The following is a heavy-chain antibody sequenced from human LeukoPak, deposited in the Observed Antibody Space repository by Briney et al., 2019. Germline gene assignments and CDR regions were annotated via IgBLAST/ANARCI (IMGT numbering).Heavy chain of an antibody. CDR1: GGSISSSNW. V-gene: IGHV4-4*02. D-gene: IGHD5-18*01. CDR3: ARVGVDTAMVGPALIDY. J-gene: IGHJ4*02. Sequence: SETLSLTCAVSGGSISSSNWWSWVRQPPGKGLEWIGEIYHSGSTNYNPSLKSRVTISVDKSKNQFSLKLSSVTAADTAVYYCARVGVDTAMVGPALIDYWGQGTLVTVSS. CDR2: IYHSGST.